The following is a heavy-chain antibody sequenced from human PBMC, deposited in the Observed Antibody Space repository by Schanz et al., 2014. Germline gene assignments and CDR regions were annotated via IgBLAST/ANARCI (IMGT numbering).Heavy chain of an antibody. V-gene: IGHV3-23*04. CDR1: GFTFNNYD. D-gene: IGHD5-12*01. J-gene: IGHJ3*01. CDR3: ARDEGKDGYNLAFDV. Sequence: VQLVESGGGVVRPGGFLRLSCAASGFTFNNYDMNWVRLVPGKGLEWVSLISGRGDSTHYADSVKGRFTISRDNSKNMVFLQMNSLRVEDTAIYYCARDEGKDGYNLAFDVWGQGTLVTVSS. CDR2: ISGRGDST.